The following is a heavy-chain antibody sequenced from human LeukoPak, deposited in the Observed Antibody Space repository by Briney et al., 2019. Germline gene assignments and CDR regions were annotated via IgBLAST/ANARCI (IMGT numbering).Heavy chain of an antibody. CDR1: GGSISSSSYY. Sequence: PSETLSLTCTVSGGSISSSSYYWGWIRQPPGKGLEWIGCIYYSGSTYYNPSLKSRVTISVDTSKNQFSLKLSSVTAADTAVYYCARHLTRSLRHYYDSSGYWGQGTLVTVSS. V-gene: IGHV4-39*01. CDR3: ARHLTRSLRHYYDSSGY. CDR2: IYYSGST. J-gene: IGHJ4*02. D-gene: IGHD3-22*01.